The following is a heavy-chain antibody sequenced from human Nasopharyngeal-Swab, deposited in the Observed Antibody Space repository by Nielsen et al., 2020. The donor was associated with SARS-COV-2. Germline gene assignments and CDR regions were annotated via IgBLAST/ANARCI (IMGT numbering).Heavy chain of an antibody. CDR2: IYHSRST. CDR3: ARAGRGYYYTYFDY. V-gene: IGHV4-30-2*01. CDR1: GGTINSGDNS. Sequence: SETLSLTCAASGGTINSGDNSWIRIRQPPGKGLEWIGYIYHSRSTYYNPSLKSRVTISVDRSKNQFSLKLSSVTAADTAVYYCARAGRGYYYTYFDYWGQGTPVTVSS. J-gene: IGHJ4*02. D-gene: IGHD3-22*01.